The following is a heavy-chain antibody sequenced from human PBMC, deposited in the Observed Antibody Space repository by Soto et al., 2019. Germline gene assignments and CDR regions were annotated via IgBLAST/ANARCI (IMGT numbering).Heavy chain of an antibody. Sequence: PGGSLRLSCTASGFAFSQYGMSWVRQAPGKGLECVSSIRSFDYRTNYADSVKGRFTISRDNSKSTLSLQMNSLRAEDTAVYYCAKDVESGWYEAFDYWGPGTLVTVYS. D-gene: IGHD6-19*01. CDR3: AKDVESGWYEAFDY. J-gene: IGHJ4*02. CDR2: IRSFDYRT. V-gene: IGHV3-23*01. CDR1: GFAFSQYG.